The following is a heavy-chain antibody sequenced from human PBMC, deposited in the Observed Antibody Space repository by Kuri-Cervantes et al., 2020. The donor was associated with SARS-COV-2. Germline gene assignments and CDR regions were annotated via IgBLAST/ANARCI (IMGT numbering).Heavy chain of an antibody. Sequence: GESLKISCAASGFTFSSYWMHWVRQAPGKGLVWVSRINSDGSSTSYADSVKGRFTISRDNSKNTLSLQMNSLRAEDTALYYCVKYNWNYAFDYWDQGTLVTVSS. V-gene: IGHV3-74*01. D-gene: IGHD1-7*01. CDR2: INSDGSST. CDR3: VKYNWNYAFDY. J-gene: IGHJ4*02. CDR1: GFTFSSYW.